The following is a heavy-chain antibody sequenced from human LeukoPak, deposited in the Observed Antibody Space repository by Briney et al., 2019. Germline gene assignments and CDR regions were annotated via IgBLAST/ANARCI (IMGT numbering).Heavy chain of an antibody. CDR2: IIPILGIA. CDR3: ARDSGDYYDSSGYHYT. D-gene: IGHD3-22*01. Sequence: SVKVSCKASGGTFSSYAISWVRQAPGQGLEWMGRIIPILGIANYAQKFQGRVTITADKSTSTAYMELSSLRSEDTAVYYCARDSGDYYDSSGYHYTWGQGTLVTVSS. V-gene: IGHV1-69*04. J-gene: IGHJ5*02. CDR1: GGTFSSYA.